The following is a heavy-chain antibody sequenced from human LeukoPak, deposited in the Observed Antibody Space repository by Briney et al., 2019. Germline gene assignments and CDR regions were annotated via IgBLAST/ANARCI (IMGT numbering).Heavy chain of an antibody. Sequence: GESLKISCKGSGYSFTSYWIGWVRQMPGKGLEWMGIIYPGDSDTRYSPSFQGLVTISADKSISTAYLQWSSLKASDTAMYYCARRGPEYSSSSEDHTTGFDPWGQGTLVTVSS. D-gene: IGHD6-6*01. V-gene: IGHV5-51*01. CDR2: IYPGDSDT. CDR1: GYSFTSYW. CDR3: ARRGPEYSSSSEDHTTGFDP. J-gene: IGHJ5*02.